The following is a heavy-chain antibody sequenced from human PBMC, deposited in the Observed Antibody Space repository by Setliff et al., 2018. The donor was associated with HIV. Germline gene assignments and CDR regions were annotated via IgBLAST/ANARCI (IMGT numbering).Heavy chain of an antibody. Sequence: PSETLSLTCTVSGGSISSYYWSWIRQPPGKGLEWIGYIYYSGSTNYNPSLKSRVTISVDTSKNQFSLKLSSVTAADTAVYYCAREDGTKYYYYYMDVWGKGTTVTVSS. J-gene: IGHJ6*03. CDR3: AREDGTKYYYYYMDV. D-gene: IGHD1-7*01. CDR1: GGSISSYY. V-gene: IGHV4-59*01. CDR2: IYYSGST.